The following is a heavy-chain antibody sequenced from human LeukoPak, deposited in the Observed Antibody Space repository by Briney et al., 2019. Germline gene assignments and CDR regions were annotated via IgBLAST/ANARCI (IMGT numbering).Heavy chain of an antibody. V-gene: IGHV3-23*01. D-gene: IGHD4-17*01. CDR2: ITANGGHT. J-gene: IGHJ3*01. CDR1: AFSFIKFA. Sequence: GGSLRLSCAAFAFSFIKFALIWVRQAPGKGLEWVSAITANGGHTLYADAVKGRLTVSRDNSKNTLYLQINSLSPEDTAMYYCAKDPKGDYIGAFDFWGEGTMVTVSS. CDR3: AKDPKGDYIGAFDF.